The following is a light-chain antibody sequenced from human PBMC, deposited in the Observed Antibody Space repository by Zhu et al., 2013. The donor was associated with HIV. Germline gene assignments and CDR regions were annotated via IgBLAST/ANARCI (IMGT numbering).Light chain of an antibody. Sequence: SYVVTQPPSVSVAPGQTARITCGGRNIGSESVHWYQQKPGQAPVLVVYDDSDRPSGIPERFSGSNSGNTATLTISRVEAGDEADYYCQVWDSSSDHWVFGGGTKADRP. V-gene: IGLV3-21*02. CDR3: QVWDSSSDHWV. CDR2: DDS. CDR1: NIGSES. J-gene: IGLJ3*02.